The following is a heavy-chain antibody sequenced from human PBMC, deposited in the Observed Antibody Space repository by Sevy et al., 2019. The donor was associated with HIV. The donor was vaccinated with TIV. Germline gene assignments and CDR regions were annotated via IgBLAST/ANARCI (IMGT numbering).Heavy chain of an antibody. Sequence: ASVKVSCKASGYTFNSYGITWVRQAPGQGLEWMGWISAYNGNTNYTQKLQGRVTMTTDTSTSTAYMELRSLRSDDTAVYYCARPGRTSGSYTRYFFDYWGQGTLVTVSS. J-gene: IGHJ4*02. CDR3: ARPGRTSGSYTRYFFDY. V-gene: IGHV1-18*01. CDR2: ISAYNGNT. D-gene: IGHD6-19*01. CDR1: GYTFNSYG.